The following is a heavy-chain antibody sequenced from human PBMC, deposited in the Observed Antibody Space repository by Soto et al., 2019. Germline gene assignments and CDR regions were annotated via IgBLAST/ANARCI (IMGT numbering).Heavy chain of an antibody. J-gene: IGHJ4*02. Sequence: SETLSLTCTVSGGSISSHYWSWVRPPPGKGLEWIGYIYYCGSTDYNPSLQSRVTIAVDTSNNQFSLTLTSVTAADTAVYYCTRDRYDFWSGRALDFWGQGTLVTVSS. D-gene: IGHD3-3*01. V-gene: IGHV4-59*11. CDR1: GGSISSHY. CDR2: IYYCGST. CDR3: TRDRYDFWSGRALDF.